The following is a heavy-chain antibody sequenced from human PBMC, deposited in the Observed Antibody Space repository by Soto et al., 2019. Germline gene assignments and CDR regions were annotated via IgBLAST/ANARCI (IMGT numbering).Heavy chain of an antibody. CDR1: GGSFSGYY. D-gene: IGHD5-12*01. CDR3: ARGSQRWLQSRGVFQASYYFDY. V-gene: IGHV4-34*01. Sequence: PSETLSLTCAVYGGSFSGYYWSWIRQPPGKGLEWIGEINHSGSTNYNPSLKSRVTISVDTSKNQFSLKLSSVTAADTAVYYCARGSQRWLQSRGVFQASYYFDYWGQGTLVTVSS. J-gene: IGHJ4*02. CDR2: INHSGST.